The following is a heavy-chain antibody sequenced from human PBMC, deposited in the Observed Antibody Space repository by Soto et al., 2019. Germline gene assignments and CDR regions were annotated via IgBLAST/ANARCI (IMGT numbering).Heavy chain of an antibody. V-gene: IGHV3-21*01. CDR3: ARDSQYYDILTGYYGMDV. J-gene: IGHJ6*02. Sequence: PGGSLRLSCAASGFTFSSYSMNWVRQAPGKGLEWVSSISSSSSYIYYADSVKGRFTISRDNAKNSLYLQMNSLRAEDTAVYYCARDSQYYDILTGYYGMDVWCQGTTVTVSS. CDR2: ISSSSSYI. CDR1: GFTFSSYS. D-gene: IGHD3-9*01.